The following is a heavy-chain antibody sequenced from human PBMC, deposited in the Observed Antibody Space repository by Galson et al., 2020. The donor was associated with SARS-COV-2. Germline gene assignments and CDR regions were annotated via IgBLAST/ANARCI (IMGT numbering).Heavy chain of an antibody. Sequence: SEPLSLTCAVSGYSISSGYYWGWIRQPPGKGLEWIGSIYHSGSTYYNPSLKSRVTISVETSKNQFSLKLSSVTAADTAVYYCARVGVVVIAMDNWFDPWGQGTLVTVSS. J-gene: IGHJ5*02. CDR2: IYHSGST. CDR1: GYSISSGYY. CDR3: ARVGVVVIAMDNWFDP. V-gene: IGHV4-38-2*01. D-gene: IGHD2-21*01.